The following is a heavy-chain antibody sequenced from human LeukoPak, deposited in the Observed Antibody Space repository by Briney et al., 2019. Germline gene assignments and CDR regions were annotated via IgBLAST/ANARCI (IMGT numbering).Heavy chain of an antibody. CDR1: GFTFSRHA. J-gene: IGHJ4*02. V-gene: IGHV3-64*01. CDR3: AREAVGAAIDY. CDR2: ISSNGGST. D-gene: IGHD1-26*01. Sequence: GGSLRLSCAASGFTFSRHAMLWIRQAPGKGLEYVSAISSNGGSTYYANSVKGRFTISRDNSKNTLYLQMGSLRAEDMAVYYCAREAVGAAIDYWGQGTLVTVSS.